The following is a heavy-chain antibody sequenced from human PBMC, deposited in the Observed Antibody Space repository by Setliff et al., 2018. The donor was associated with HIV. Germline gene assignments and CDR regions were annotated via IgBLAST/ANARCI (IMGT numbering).Heavy chain of an antibody. CDR1: GYTFANYG. Sequence: ALVKVSCKASGYTFANYGFSWVRQAPGQGLEWMGWISAYNGNTNYAQKVQGRVTMTTDPSTSTVYMELRSLRSDDTAVYYCARDSALIVGAARFYFDYWGQGTLVTVSS. V-gene: IGHV1-18*01. CDR3: ARDSALIVGAARFYFDY. D-gene: IGHD1-26*01. J-gene: IGHJ4*02. CDR2: ISAYNGNT.